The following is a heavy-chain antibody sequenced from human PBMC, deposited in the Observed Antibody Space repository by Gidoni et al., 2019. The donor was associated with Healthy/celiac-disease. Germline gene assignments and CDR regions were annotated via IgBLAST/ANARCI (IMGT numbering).Heavy chain of an antibody. CDR3: ARLTVGQWLARGHGAFDI. V-gene: IGHV5-51*01. D-gene: IGHD6-19*01. CDR2: IYPGDSDT. CDR1: GYSFTSYW. J-gene: IGHJ3*02. Sequence: EVQLVQSVAEVKKPGESLKISCKGSGYSFTSYWIGWVRQMPGKGLEWMGIIYPGDSDTRYSPSFQGQVTISADKSISTAYLQWSSLKASDTAMYYCARLTVGQWLARGHGAFDIWGQGTMVTVSS.